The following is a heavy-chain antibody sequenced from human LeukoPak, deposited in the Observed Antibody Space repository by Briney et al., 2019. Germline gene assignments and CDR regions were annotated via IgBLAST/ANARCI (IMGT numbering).Heavy chain of an antibody. D-gene: IGHD1-26*01. Sequence: ETLSLTCAVSGGSISSSNWWSWVRQPPGKGLEWVSSISSSSSYIYYADSVKGRFTISRDNAKNSLYLQMNSLRAEDTAVYYCAKGGSGSYSLDAFDIWGQGTMVTVSS. J-gene: IGHJ3*02. CDR2: ISSSSSYI. V-gene: IGHV3-21*01. CDR1: GGSISSSN. CDR3: AKGGSGSYSLDAFDI.